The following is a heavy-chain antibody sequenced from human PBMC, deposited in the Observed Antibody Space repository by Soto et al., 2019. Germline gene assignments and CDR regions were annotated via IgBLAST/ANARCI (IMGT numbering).Heavy chain of an antibody. V-gene: IGHV4-59*01. CDR1: GGSISSYY. CDR2: IYYSGST. J-gene: IGHJ2*01. D-gene: IGHD2-8*01. Sequence: QVQLQESGPGLVKPSETLSLTCTVSGGSISSYYWSWIRQPPGQGLEWIGYIYYSGSTNYNPSLKSRGTIAGDAAKDQCSRKLSAGTAADTAADECARGQRGTNGVCYSYWEFDLWGRGTLVTVSS. CDR3: ARGQRGTNGVCYSYWEFDL.